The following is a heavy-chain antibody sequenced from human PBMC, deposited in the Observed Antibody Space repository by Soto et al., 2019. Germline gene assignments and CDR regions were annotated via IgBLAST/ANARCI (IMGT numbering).Heavy chain of an antibody. CDR2: TYYRSKWYN. J-gene: IGHJ4*02. CDR1: GDSVSSTSAA. V-gene: IGHV6-1*01. D-gene: IGHD1-1*01. CDR3: ARDSWNEKYYFDY. Sequence: QTLSLTCAISGDSVSSTSAAWNWFRQSPSRGLEWLGRTYYRSKWYNDYAVSVKSRITINPDTSKNQFSLQLNSVTPEDTAVYYCARDSWNEKYYFDYWGQGTLVTVSS.